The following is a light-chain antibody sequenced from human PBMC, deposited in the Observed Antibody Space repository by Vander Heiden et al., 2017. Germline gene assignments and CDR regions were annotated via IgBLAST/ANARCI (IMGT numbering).Light chain of an antibody. CDR2: DVS. CDR1: SSDVGGYDY. Sequence: QSALTQPASVPWSPGQSITISCPRTSSDVGGYDYVSWYQLHPGTAPKLMIYDVSTRPSGVSNRFSGSKSGNTASLTVSGLQAEDEADYYCSSYTSSSTPWVFGGGTKLTVL. V-gene: IGLV2-14*01. CDR3: SSYTSSSTPWV. J-gene: IGLJ3*02.